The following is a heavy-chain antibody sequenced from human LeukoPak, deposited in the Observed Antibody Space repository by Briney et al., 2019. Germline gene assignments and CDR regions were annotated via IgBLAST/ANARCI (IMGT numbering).Heavy chain of an antibody. CDR2: IGPTGSDR. D-gene: IGHD1-14*01. CDR3: ATETNGRHYDY. J-gene: IGHJ4*02. V-gene: IGHV3-21*06. Sequence: PGGSLRLSCTASGLTLSTSGFNWVRQAPGKGLEWVTSIGPTGSDRYHADSIKGRFTISRDNANNFLYLQMNSLRAEDTAVYYCATETNGRHYDYWGQGTLLTVSS. CDR1: GLTLSTSG.